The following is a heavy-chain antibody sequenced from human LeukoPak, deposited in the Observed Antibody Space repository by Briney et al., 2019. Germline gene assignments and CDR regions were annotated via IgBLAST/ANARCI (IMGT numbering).Heavy chain of an antibody. CDR3: ARALGVTPPYYFSYGMDV. J-gene: IGHJ6*04. D-gene: IGHD2-21*02. Sequence: PGGSLRLSCAASGFTFSSYWMTCVRQAPGKGLEWVANIKQDGIEKYYVDSVKGRFTISRDNAENSMYLQMNSLRAEDTAVYFCARALGVTPPYYFSYGMDVWGKGATVTVSS. V-gene: IGHV3-7*03. CDR2: IKQDGIEK. CDR1: GFTFSSYW.